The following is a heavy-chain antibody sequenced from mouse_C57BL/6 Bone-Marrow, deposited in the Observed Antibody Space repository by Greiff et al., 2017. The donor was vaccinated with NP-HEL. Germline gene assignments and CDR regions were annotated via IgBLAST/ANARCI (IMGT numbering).Heavy chain of an antibody. CDR2: IYPRSGNT. CDR1: GYTFTSYG. J-gene: IGHJ1*03. CDR3: ARGGGLLSSYFDV. D-gene: IGHD2-10*01. V-gene: IGHV1-81*01. Sequence: QVQLQQSGAELARPGASVKLSCKASGYTFTSYGISWVKQRPGQGLEWIGEIYPRSGNTYYNEKFKGKATLTADKSSSTAYMELRSLTSEDSAVYFCARGGGLLSSYFDVWGTGTTVTVSS.